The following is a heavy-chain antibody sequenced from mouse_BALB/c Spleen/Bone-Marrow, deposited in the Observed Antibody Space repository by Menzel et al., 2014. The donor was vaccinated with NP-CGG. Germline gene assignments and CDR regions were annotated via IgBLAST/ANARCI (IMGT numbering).Heavy chain of an antibody. D-gene: IGHD2-1*01. Sequence: EVHLVESGGGLVKPGGSLKLSCAASGFAFSSYDMSWVRQTPEKRLEWVAYISNGGGSTYYPDTVKGRFTISRDNAKNTLYLQMSSLKSEETAMYYCVRGNYGNYVDYFDFWGQGTTLTVSS. V-gene: IGHV5-12-1*01. CDR3: VRGNYGNYVDYFDF. J-gene: IGHJ2*01. CDR2: ISNGGGST. CDR1: GFAFSSYD.